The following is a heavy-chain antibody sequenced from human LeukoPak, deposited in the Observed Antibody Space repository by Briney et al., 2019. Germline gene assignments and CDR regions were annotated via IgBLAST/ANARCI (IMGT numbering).Heavy chain of an antibody. J-gene: IGHJ6*03. CDR3: ARVMFGRNARNYYYYMDV. V-gene: IGHV4-4*07. CDR2: IYTSGST. CDR1: GDSISSYY. Sequence: SETLSLTCTVSGDSISSYYWSWIRQPAGKGLEWIGRIYTSGSTNYNPSLNSRVTMSVDTSKNQFSLKLSSVTAADTAMYYCARVMFGRNARNYYYYMDVWGKGTTVTVSS. D-gene: IGHD3-10*02.